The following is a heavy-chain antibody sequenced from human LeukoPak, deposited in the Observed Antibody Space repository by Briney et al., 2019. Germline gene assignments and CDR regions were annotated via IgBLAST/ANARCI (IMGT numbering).Heavy chain of an antibody. V-gene: IGHV3-23*01. J-gene: IGHJ4*02. CDR2: ISASGTST. CDR3: AKDLFYVKRDAADTDF. CDR1: GFTFSSYA. D-gene: IGHD6-13*01. Sequence: PGGSLRLSCAASGFTFSSYAMHGVRQAPGKGLEWVSAISASGTSTYYAVSVKGRFTISRDNSKNTLYLQMNSLRAEDTAVYYCAKDLFYVKRDAADTDFWGQGTLVTVSS.